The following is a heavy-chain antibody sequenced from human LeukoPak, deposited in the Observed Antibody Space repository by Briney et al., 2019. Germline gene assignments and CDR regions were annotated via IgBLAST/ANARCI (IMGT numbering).Heavy chain of an antibody. CDR1: GFSFSTFA. CDR3: ARGPYNMLTMPTWFDA. D-gene: IGHD5-24*01. CDR2: ISDSGHNT. J-gene: IGHJ5*02. Sequence: GRSLRLSCAGSGFSFSTFAIHCVRQAPGKGLEYVSAISDSGHNTHYANSVRGRFTISRDNSKNIVFLQMDSLKVEDTAVYYCARGPYNMLTMPTWFDAWGQGTLVTVSS. V-gene: IGHV3-64*01.